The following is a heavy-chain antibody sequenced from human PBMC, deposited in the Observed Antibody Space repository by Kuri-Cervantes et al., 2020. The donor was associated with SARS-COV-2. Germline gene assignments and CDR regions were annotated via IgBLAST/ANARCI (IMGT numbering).Heavy chain of an antibody. CDR3: ARETYEPLGTIFGVPGVPYFDY. D-gene: IGHD3-3*01. J-gene: IGHJ4*02. CDR2: MNPNSGNT. CDR1: EYTFTSYD. V-gene: IGHV1-8*03. Sequence: ASVKVSCKASEYTFTSYDINWVRQATGQGLEWMGWMNPNSGNTGYAQKFQGRVTITRNTSISTAYMELSSLRSEDTAVYYCARETYEPLGTIFGVPGVPYFDYWGQGTLVTVSS.